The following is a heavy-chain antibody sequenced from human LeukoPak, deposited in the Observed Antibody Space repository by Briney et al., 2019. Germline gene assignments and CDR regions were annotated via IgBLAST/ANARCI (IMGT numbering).Heavy chain of an antibody. Sequence: GGSLRLSCAASGFTFSSYLMHWVRQAPGKGLVWVSRINSDGSDTGYADSVKGRFTISRDNAKNTLHLQMNSLRAEDTAVHYCARGSSFGYWGQGTLVTVSS. CDR3: ARGSSFGY. D-gene: IGHD3-10*01. J-gene: IGHJ4*02. CDR2: INSDGSDT. V-gene: IGHV3-74*01. CDR1: GFTFSSYL.